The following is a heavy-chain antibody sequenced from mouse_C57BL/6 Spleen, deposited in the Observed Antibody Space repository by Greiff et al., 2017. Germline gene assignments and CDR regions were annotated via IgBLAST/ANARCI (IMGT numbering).Heavy chain of an antibody. V-gene: IGHV5-17*01. D-gene: IGHD2-3*01. CDR3: ARRGYECYYLDY. CDR2: ISSGSITI. Sequence: EVKLMESGGGLVKPGGSLKLSCAASGFTFSDYGMHWVRQAPEKGLEWVAYISSGSITIYVADTVKGRFTIYSDNAKNTLFLQRTSLGAEDTAMYYCARRGYECYYLDYWGQGTTLTVSS. CDR1: GFTFSDYG. J-gene: IGHJ2*01.